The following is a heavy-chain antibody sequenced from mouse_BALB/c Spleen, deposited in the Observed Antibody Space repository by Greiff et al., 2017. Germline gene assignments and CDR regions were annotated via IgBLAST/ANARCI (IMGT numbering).Heavy chain of an antibody. Sequence: DVKLVESGGGLVKPGGSLKLSCAASGFAFSSYDMSWVRQTPEKRLEWVAYISSGGGSTYYPDTVKGRFTISRDNAKNTLYLQMSSLKSEDTAMYYCARVPTTVPMDYWGQGTSVTVSS. V-gene: IGHV5-12-1*01. J-gene: IGHJ4*01. CDR3: ARVPTTVPMDY. CDR2: ISSGGGST. D-gene: IGHD1-1*01. CDR1: GFAFSSYD.